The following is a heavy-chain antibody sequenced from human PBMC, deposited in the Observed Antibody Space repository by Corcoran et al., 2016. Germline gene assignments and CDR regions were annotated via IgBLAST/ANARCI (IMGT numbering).Heavy chain of an antibody. V-gene: IGHV1-8*01. Sequence: QVQLVQSGAEVKKPGASVKVSCKAAGYTFTSYDLNWVRQATGQGLEWMGWMNPNRGNTGYAQKFQGRVTLTRDTSLGTAYMELSSLRSEDTAVYYWARDYGGNSGWFDPWGQGTLVTVSS. CDR3: ARDYGGNSGWFDP. CDR1: GYTFTSYD. J-gene: IGHJ5*02. D-gene: IGHD4-17*01. CDR2: MNPNRGNT.